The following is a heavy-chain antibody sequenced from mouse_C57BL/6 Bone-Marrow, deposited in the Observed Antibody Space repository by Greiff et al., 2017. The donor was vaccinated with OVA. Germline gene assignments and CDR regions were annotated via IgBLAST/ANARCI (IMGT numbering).Heavy chain of an antibody. D-gene: IGHD1-1*01. CDR2: IYPRSGNT. Sequence: VQLQQSGAELARPGASVKLSCKASGYTFTSYGISWVKQRTGQGLEWIGEIYPRSGNTYYNEKFKGKATLTADKSSSTAYMELRSLTSEDSAVYFCARAHYYGSTWSMDYWGQGTSVTVSS. V-gene: IGHV1-81*01. J-gene: IGHJ4*01. CDR1: GYTFTSYG. CDR3: ARAHYYGSTWSMDY.